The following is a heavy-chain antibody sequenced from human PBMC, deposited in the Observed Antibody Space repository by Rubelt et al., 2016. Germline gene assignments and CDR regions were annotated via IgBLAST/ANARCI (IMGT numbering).Heavy chain of an antibody. V-gene: IGHV4-34*01. CDR3: AGALYDEYVWGSSYYCMDV. CDR1: GGSFSGYY. J-gene: IGHJ6*03. CDR2: INHSGST. Sequence: QVQLQQWGAGLLKPSETLSLTCAVYGGSFSGYYWSWIRQPPGKGLEWIGEINHSGSTNYNPSLKSRVIILVDTAKNQFSLKLSSVTAADTAVYYCAGALYDEYVWGSSYYCMDVWGKGTTVTVSS. D-gene: IGHD3-16*01.